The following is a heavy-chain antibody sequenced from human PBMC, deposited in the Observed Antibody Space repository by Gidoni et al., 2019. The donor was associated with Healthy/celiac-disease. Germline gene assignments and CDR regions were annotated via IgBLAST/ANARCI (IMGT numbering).Heavy chain of an antibody. Sequence: QITLKESGPTLVKPTQTLTLTCTFSGFSLSTSGVGVGWIRQPPGKALEWLALIYWDDDKRYSPSLKSRLTITKDTSKNQVVLTMTNMDPVDTATYYCAHSWVLTGYYIGGPYYFDYWGQGTLVTVSS. J-gene: IGHJ4*02. CDR2: IYWDDDK. V-gene: IGHV2-5*02. CDR3: AHSWVLTGYYIGGPYYFDY. D-gene: IGHD3-9*01. CDR1: GFSLSTSGVG.